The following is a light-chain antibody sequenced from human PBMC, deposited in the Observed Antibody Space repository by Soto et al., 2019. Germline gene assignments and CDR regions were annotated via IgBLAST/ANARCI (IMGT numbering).Light chain of an antibody. V-gene: IGLV8-61*01. Sequence: QTVVTQEPSISVSPGGTVTLTCGLTSGSVSSSNYPSWYQQTPGQAPRTLIHSTNTRSSGVPDRFSGSILGNKAALTITGAQAHDESDYYYVLHMASGVWVFGGGTKLTVL. CDR3: VLHMASGVWV. J-gene: IGLJ3*02. CDR2: STN. CDR1: SGSVSSSNY.